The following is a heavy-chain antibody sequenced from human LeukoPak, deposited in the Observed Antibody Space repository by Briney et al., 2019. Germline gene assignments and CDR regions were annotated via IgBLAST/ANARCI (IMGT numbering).Heavy chain of an antibody. Sequence: GGSLRLSCAASGFTFRSYWMHWVRQAPGKGLVWVSRIRSDGSSTSYADSVKGRFTISRDNAKNTLYLEINSLRAEDTAVYYCARSDYFDYWGQGTLVTVSS. CDR3: ARSDYFDY. CDR2: IRSDGSST. J-gene: IGHJ4*02. V-gene: IGHV3-74*01. CDR1: GFTFRSYW.